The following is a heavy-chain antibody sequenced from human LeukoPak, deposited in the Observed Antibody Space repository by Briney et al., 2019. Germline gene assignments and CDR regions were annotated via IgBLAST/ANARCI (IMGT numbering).Heavy chain of an antibody. CDR3: ARGYYGDYGYFDL. Sequence: SETLSLTCTVSGGSISGSYWSWIRQPPGKGLEWIGYIYYSGSTNYNPSLKSRVTISLDTSKNQFSLKLSSVTAADTAVFYCARGYYGDYGYFDLWGRGTLVTVSS. J-gene: IGHJ2*01. CDR1: GGSISGSY. V-gene: IGHV4-59*12. D-gene: IGHD4-17*01. CDR2: IYYSGST.